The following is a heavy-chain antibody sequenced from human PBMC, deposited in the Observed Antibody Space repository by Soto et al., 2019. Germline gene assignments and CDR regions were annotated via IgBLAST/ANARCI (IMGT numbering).Heavy chain of an antibody. Sequence: ASVKVSCKASGGTFSSYAISWVRQAPGQGLEWMGGIIPIFGTANYAQKFQGRVTITADESTSTAYMELSSLRSEDTAVYYCAGDTQPNACDIWGQGTMVTVSS. CDR1: GGTFSSYA. CDR3: AGDTQPNACDI. J-gene: IGHJ3*02. V-gene: IGHV1-69*13. CDR2: IIPIFGTA. D-gene: IGHD1-1*01.